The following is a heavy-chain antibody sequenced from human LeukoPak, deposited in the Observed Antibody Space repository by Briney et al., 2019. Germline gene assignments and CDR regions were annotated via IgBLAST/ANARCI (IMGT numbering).Heavy chain of an antibody. D-gene: IGHD4-17*01. Sequence: PSETLSLTCTVSGGSISSRSYYWGWIRQPPGKGLEWIGSIYYSGSTYYNPSLQSRVTISVDTSKNQFSLKLSSVTAADTAVYYCARVPTTVTKSYYFDYWGQGTLVTVSS. CDR2: IYYSGST. CDR1: GGSISSRSYY. V-gene: IGHV4-39*01. J-gene: IGHJ4*02. CDR3: ARVPTTVTKSYYFDY.